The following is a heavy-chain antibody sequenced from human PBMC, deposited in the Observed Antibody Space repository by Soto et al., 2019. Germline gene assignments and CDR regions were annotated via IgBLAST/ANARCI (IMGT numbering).Heavy chain of an antibody. J-gene: IGHJ3*02. D-gene: IGHD2-2*01. CDR3: AKDPAAIPRGAVDI. CDR2: ISGSGGST. Sequence: EVQLLESGGGLVKPGGSLRLSCAASGFTFSSYAMSWVRQAPGKGLEWVSAISGSGGSTDYAESVKGRFTISRDNSKNTVYLQMNSLSAEDTAVYYCAKDPAAIPRGAVDIWGQGTLVTVSS. V-gene: IGHV3-23*01. CDR1: GFTFSSYA.